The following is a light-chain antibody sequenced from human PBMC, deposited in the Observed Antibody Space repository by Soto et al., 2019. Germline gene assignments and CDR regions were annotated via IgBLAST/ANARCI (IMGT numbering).Light chain of an antibody. Sequence: DIQMTQSPSSVSASVGDRVTITCRASQGMSSWLGWYQQKPGKAPTLLIYGASSLQSGVPSRFSGSGSGTDFTLTISSLQPEDFATYYCNKANSFPIPFGQGTRLHIK. J-gene: IGKJ5*01. V-gene: IGKV1-12*01. CDR3: NKANSFPIP. CDR1: QGMSSW. CDR2: GAS.